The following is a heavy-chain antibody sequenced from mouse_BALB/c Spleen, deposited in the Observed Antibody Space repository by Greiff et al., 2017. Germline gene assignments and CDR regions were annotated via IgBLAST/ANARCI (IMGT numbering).Heavy chain of an antibody. J-gene: IGHJ4*01. D-gene: IGHD2-1*01. Sequence: VQLQQPGAELVKPGASVKLSCTASGFTFTSYWMPWVQQSPGQGLEWIGEIDPSDSYTNYTKKFKGKATLTVDKSSSTAYMQLSSLTSEDSAVYCGARRYGNCGDYWGQGTSVTVSS. CDR2: IDPSDSYT. CDR1: GFTFTSYW. V-gene: IGHV1-69*02. CDR3: ARRYGNCGDY.